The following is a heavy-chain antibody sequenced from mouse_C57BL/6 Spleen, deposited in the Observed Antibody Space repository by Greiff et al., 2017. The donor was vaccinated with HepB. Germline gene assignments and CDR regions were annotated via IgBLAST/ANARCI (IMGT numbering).Heavy chain of an antibody. D-gene: IGHD1-1*01. CDR2: INPNNGGT. CDR3: ANYCVSVSWFAY. CDR1: GYTFTDYN. V-gene: IGHV1-22*01. Sequence: EVQLQQSGPELVKPGASVKMSCKASGYTFTDYNMHWVKQSHGKSLEWIGYINPNNGGTSYNQKFKGKATLTVNKSSSTAYMELRSLTSEDSAVFYCANYCVSVSWFAYWGQGTLVTVSA. J-gene: IGHJ3*01.